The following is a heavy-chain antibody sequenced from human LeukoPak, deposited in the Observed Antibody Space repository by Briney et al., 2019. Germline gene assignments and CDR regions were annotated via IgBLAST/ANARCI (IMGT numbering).Heavy chain of an antibody. Sequence: GGSLRLSCAASGFTFRSYWMHWVRQAPGKGLEWVSAISGSGGSTYYADSVKGRFTISRDNSKNTLYLQMNSLRAEDTAVYYCAKVNLGYCTNGVCSSFDYWGQGTLVTVSS. CDR1: GFTFRSYW. D-gene: IGHD2-8*01. CDR2: ISGSGGST. J-gene: IGHJ4*02. V-gene: IGHV3-23*01. CDR3: AKVNLGYCTNGVCSSFDY.